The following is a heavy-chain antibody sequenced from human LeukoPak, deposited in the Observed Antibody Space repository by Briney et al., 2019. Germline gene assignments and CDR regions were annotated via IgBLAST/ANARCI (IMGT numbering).Heavy chain of an antibody. D-gene: IGHD2-2*02. CDR3: ARDYCSSTSCYTFYYYYYGMDV. V-gene: IGHV3-30*04. Sequence: QPGGSLRLSCAASGFTFSSYAMHWVRQAPGKGLEWVAVISYDGSNKYYADSVKGRFTISRDNSKNTLYLQMNSLRAEDTAVYYCARDYCSSTSCYTFYYYYYGMDVWGQGTTVTASS. CDR1: GFTFSSYA. J-gene: IGHJ6*02. CDR2: ISYDGSNK.